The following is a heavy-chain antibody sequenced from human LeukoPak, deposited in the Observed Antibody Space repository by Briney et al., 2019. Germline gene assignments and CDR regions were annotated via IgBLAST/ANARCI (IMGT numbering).Heavy chain of an antibody. V-gene: IGHV3-33*01. CDR3: ARDRVGATTGFSFDY. J-gene: IGHJ4*02. CDR2: IWYDGSNK. D-gene: IGHD1-26*01. CDR1: GFTFSSYG. Sequence: GRSLRLSCAASGFTFSSYGMHWVRQAPGKGLEWVAVIWYDGSNKYYADSVKGRFTISRDNSKNTLYLQMNSLRAEDTAVYYCARDRVGATTGFSFDYWGQGTLVTVSS.